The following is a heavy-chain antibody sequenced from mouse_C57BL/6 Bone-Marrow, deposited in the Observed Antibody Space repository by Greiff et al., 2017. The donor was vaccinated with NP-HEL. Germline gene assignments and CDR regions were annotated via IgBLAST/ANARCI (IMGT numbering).Heavy chain of an antibody. CDR1: GYSITSDY. D-gene: IGHD2-2*01. J-gene: IGHJ4*01. CDR3: ARSPLWLRSNYYAMDY. CDR2: ISYSGST. Sequence: EVKLMESGPGLAKPSQTLSLTCSVTGYSITSDYWNWIRKFPGNKLEYMGYISYSGSTYYNPSLNSRISILRDTSKTHYDLLLYSVTSEDTATYYGARSPLWLRSNYYAMDYWGQGTSVTVSS. V-gene: IGHV3-8*01.